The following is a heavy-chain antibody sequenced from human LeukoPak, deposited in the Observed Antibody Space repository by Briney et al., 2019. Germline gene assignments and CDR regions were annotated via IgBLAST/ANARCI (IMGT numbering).Heavy chain of an antibody. CDR1: GYTFTSYA. D-gene: IGHD6-13*01. CDR3: ARDQYSSSWYPGDLNYYYGMDV. V-gene: IGHV1-3*01. J-gene: IGHJ6*02. CDR2: INAGNGNT. Sequence: ASVKVSCKASGYTFTSYAMHWMRQAPGQRLEWMGWINAGNGNTKYSQKFQGRVTITRDTSASTAYMELSSLRSEDTAVYYCARDQYSSSWYPGDLNYYYGMDVWGQGTTVTVSS.